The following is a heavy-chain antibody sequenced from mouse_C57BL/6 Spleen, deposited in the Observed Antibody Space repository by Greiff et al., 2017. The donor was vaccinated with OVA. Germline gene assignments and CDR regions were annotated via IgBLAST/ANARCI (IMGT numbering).Heavy chain of an antibody. CDR3: ARNESYYTHFDY. J-gene: IGHJ2*01. D-gene: IGHD2-12*01. CDR2: IYPGSGST. CDR1: GYTFTSYW. Sequence: VQLQQPGAELVKPGASVKMSCKASGYTFTSYWITWVKQRPGQGLEWIGDIYPGSGSTNYNENFKSKATLTVDTSSSTAYMQLSSLTTEDSAVNYCARNESYYTHFDYWGQGTTLTVSS. V-gene: IGHV1-55*01.